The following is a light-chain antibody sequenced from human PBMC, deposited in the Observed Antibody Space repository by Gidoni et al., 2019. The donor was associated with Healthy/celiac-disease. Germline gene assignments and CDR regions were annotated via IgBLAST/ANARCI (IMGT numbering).Light chain of an antibody. CDR1: SSNIGSNT. CDR2: SNN. CDR3: AAWDDSLNGWV. V-gene: IGLV1-44*01. J-gene: IGLJ3*02. Sequence: QSVLTQPPSASGTPGPSVTISCSGSSSNIGSNTVNWYQHLPGTAPKLLIYSNNQRPSGVPDRFSGSKSGTSASLAISGLQSEDEADYYCAAWDDSLNGWVFGGGTKLTVL.